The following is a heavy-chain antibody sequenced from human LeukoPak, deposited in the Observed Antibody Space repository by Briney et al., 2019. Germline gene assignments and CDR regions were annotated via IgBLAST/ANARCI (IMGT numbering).Heavy chain of an antibody. V-gene: IGHV3-23*01. D-gene: IGHD5-12*01. J-gene: IGHJ6*02. Sequence: PGGSLRLSCAASGFTFSSYAMSWVRQAPGKGLEWVSAISGSGGSTYYADSVKGRFTISRDNSKNTLYLQMNSLRAEDTAVYYCAKADSGYDYYCYGMDVWGQGTTVTVSS. CDR3: AKADSGYDYYCYGMDV. CDR2: ISGSGGST. CDR1: GFTFSSYA.